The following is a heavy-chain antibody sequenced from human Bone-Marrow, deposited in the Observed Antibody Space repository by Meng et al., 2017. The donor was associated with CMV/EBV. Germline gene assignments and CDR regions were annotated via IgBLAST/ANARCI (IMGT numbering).Heavy chain of an antibody. Sequence: GESLKISCAASGFTFSSYGMHWVRQAPGKGLEWVAFIRYDGSNKYYADSVKGRFTISRDNSKNTLYLQMNSLRAEDTAVYYCANGIVEEANGMDVWGQGTTVTFSS. J-gene: IGHJ6*01. D-gene: IGHD2-21*01. CDR2: IRYDGSNK. CDR3: ANGIVEEANGMDV. V-gene: IGHV3-30*02. CDR1: GFTFSSYG.